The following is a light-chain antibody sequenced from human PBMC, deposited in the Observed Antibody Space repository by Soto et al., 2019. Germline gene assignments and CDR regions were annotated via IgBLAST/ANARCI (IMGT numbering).Light chain of an antibody. CDR3: QQYGTSRA. Sequence: EIVLTQSPGTLSLSPGEGATLFCRASQSVSGTYLAWYQQEPGQAPRLLIHDASSRATGIPDRFSGSGSGTDFTLTISRLEPEDFAVYYCQQYGTSRAFGHGTKLEIK. V-gene: IGKV3-20*01. CDR2: DAS. CDR1: QSVSGTY. J-gene: IGKJ2*01.